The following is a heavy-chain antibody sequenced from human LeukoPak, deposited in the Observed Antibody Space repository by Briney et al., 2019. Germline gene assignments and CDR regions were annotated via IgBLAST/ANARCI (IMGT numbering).Heavy chain of an antibody. CDR1: GYTFTGYY. V-gene: IGHV1-2*02. D-gene: IGHD6-19*01. CDR3: ARDGCSGWCSGYDY. J-gene: IGHJ4*02. Sequence: GASVRVSCKASGYTFTGYYMHWVRQAPGQGLEWMGWINPNSGGTNYAQKFQGRVTMTRDTSISTAYMELSRLRSDDTAVYYCARDGCSGWCSGYDYWGQGTLVTVSS. CDR2: INPNSGGT.